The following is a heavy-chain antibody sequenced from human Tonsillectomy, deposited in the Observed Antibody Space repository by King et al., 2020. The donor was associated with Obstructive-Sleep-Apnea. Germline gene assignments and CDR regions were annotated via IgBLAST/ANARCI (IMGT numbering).Heavy chain of an antibody. V-gene: IGHV4-34*01. CDR2: INHSGST. CDR1: GGSFSDFY. D-gene: IGHD6-13*01. Sequence: VQLQQWGAGLLKPSETLSLTCAVFGGSFSDFYCSGIRQPPGKGREWSGEINHSGSTNYKPSLTSPITISVDTAKNQFSLKLTFVAAADTAVYYCARGSGAAAVNWFDPWGQGTLVTVSS. CDR3: ARGSGAAAVNWFDP. J-gene: IGHJ5*02.